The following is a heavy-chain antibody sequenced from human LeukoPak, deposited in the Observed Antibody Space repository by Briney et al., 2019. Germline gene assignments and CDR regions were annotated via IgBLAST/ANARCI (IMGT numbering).Heavy chain of an antibody. CDR3: AREVYDSTSSDGMDV. Sequence: PGGSLRLSCAASGFTFDIYTVHWVRQAPGKGLEWVALMSQDGVNKRYADSVKGRFTVSRDSARKTLYLQMNSLRVDDTAAYFCAREVYDSTSSDGMDVWGQGTTVTVSS. V-gene: IGHV3-30-3*01. CDR2: MSQDGVNK. CDR1: GFTFDIYT. D-gene: IGHD3-22*01. J-gene: IGHJ6*02.